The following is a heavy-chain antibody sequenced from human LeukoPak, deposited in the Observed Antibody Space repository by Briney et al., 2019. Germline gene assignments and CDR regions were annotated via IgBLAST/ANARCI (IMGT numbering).Heavy chain of an antibody. CDR2: IIPIFGTA. J-gene: IGHJ5*02. Sequence: SVKVSCKASGGTFSSYAISWVRQAPGQGLEWMGGIIPIFGTANYAQKFQGRVTITADESTSTAYMELSSLRPGDTAVYYCAVRDSGSFYWFDPWGQGTLVTVSS. CDR1: GGTFSSYA. D-gene: IGHD1-26*01. CDR3: AVRDSGSFYWFDP. V-gene: IGHV1-69*13.